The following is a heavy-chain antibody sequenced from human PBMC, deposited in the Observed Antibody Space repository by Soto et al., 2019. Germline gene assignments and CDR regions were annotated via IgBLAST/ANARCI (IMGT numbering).Heavy chain of an antibody. CDR2: IYYSGST. V-gene: IGHV4-59*01. J-gene: IGHJ4*02. CDR1: GGSISSYY. CDR3: TRGGDAYKNGH. Sequence: SETLSLTCTVSGGSISSYYWSWIRQPPGKGLEWIGYIYYSGSTNYNPSLKSRVTISVDTSKNQFSLKLTSVNAADAAVYYCTRGGDAYKNGHWGQRTLVTVSS. D-gene: IGHD2-21*01.